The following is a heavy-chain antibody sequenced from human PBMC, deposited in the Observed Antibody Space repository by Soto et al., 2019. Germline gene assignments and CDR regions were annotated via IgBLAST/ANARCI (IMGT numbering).Heavy chain of an antibody. D-gene: IGHD4-17*01. CDR2: SFYTGIT. J-gene: IGHJ6*02. V-gene: IGHV4-59*01. Sequence: PSETLSLTCTVSSASFSSYSWCWIRQPPGPGLEWIGNSFYTGITNYNHSHKCRVTISLDISKKQDSLKLISVTAADTAVYGGARDSDFGGYYGMDVWGQGTTVTVSS. CDR3: ARDSDFGGYYGMDV. CDR1: SASFSSYS.